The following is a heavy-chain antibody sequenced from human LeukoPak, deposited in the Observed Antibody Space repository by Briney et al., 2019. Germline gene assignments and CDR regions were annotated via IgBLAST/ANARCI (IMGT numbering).Heavy chain of an antibody. Sequence: PSETLSLTCTVSGGSIRSYWSWIRQPAGKGLEWIGRIYGSGSTYYNPSLKSRVTISLDTSKNQFSLKLSSVTAADTAVYYCARGKYSYAYFGAYYFDYWGQGTLVTVSS. CDR3: ARGKYSYAYFGAYYFDY. CDR1: GGSIRSY. V-gene: IGHV4-4*07. D-gene: IGHD5-18*01. CDR2: IYGSGST. J-gene: IGHJ4*02.